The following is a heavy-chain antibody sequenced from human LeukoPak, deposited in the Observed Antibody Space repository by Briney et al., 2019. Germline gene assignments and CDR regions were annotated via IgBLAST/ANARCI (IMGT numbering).Heavy chain of an antibody. D-gene: IGHD6-13*01. CDR2: VYYSGST. Sequence: SETLSLTCTVSGGSISSTNYYWGWIRQPPGRGLEWIGSVYYSGSTYSNPSLKSRVTVSVDTSKSQFSLKLTSVTAADTAVYYCARHGASYSSRWTPIDYWGQGTLVTVSS. V-gene: IGHV4-39*01. CDR1: GGSISSTNYY. CDR3: ARHGASYSSRWTPIDY. J-gene: IGHJ4*02.